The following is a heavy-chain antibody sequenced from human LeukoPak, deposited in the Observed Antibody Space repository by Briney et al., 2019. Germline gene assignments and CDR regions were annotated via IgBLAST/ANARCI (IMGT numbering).Heavy chain of an antibody. CDR1: ELTLSDNY. CDR3: AKDGIVGATLLYYFEN. Sequence: GGSLRLSCAASELTLSDNYMSWIRQAPGKGLERVSVIYSGGSTYYADSVKGRFTISRDNSKNTLYLQMNSLRAEDTAIYYCAKDGIVGATLLYYFENWGQGTLVTVSS. CDR2: IYSGGST. D-gene: IGHD1-26*01. J-gene: IGHJ4*02. V-gene: IGHV3-53*01.